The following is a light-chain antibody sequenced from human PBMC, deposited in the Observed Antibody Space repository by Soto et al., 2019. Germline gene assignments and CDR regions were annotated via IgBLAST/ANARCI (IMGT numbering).Light chain of an antibody. J-gene: IGLJ2*01. CDR2: DVS. CDR1: SSDVGSYNL. V-gene: IGLV2-23*02. CDR3: CSYASSKVV. Sequence: QSALTQPASVSGSPGQSITISCTGTSSDVGSYNLVSWYQQHPGKAPKLMIYDVSTRPSGVSNRFSGSKSGNTASLTISGLQAEDEADYYCCSYASSKVVFGGGTKLTVL.